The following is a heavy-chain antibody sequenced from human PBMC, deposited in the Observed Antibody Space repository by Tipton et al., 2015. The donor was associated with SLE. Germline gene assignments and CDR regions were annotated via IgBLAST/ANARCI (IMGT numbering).Heavy chain of an antibody. Sequence: TLSLTCTVSGGSTSSYYWSWIRQPAGKGLEWIGRIYSSGSSSCNPSLKSRVTMSVDTSKTQSSLRLSSVTAADTAVYYCARGGYCSSTSCRGWYFDLWGRGTLVTVSS. CDR1: GGSTSSYY. D-gene: IGHD2-2*01. J-gene: IGHJ2*01. CDR3: ARGGYCSSTSCRGWYFDL. CDR2: IYSSGSS. V-gene: IGHV4-4*07.